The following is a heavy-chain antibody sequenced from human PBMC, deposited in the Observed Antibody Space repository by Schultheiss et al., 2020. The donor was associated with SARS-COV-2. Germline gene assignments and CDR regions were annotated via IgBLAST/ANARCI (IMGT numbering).Heavy chain of an antibody. CDR1: GFTFSSYA. CDR3: AKRVWYCSSTSCSPGAFDI. D-gene: IGHD2-2*01. J-gene: IGHJ3*02. Sequence: GSLRLSCAASGFTFSSYAMSWVRQAPGKGLEWVSAISGSGGSTYYADSVKGRFTISRDNSKNTLYLQMNSLRAEDTAVYYCAKRVWYCSSTSCSPGAFDIWGQGTMVTVSS. CDR2: ISGSGGST. V-gene: IGHV3-23*01.